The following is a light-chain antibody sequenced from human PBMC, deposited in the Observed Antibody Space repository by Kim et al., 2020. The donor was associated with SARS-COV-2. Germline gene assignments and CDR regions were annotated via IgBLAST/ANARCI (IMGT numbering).Light chain of an antibody. Sequence: QSVLTQPPSVSGAPGQRVTISCTGSSSNIGAGYDVHWYQQLPGTAPKLLIYGNSNRPSGVPDRFSGSKSGTSASLAITGLQAEDDADYCCQSYDTTLSVFGGGTQLTVL. CDR1: SSNIGAGYD. CDR3: QSYDTTLSV. CDR2: GNS. V-gene: IGLV1-40*01. J-gene: IGLJ3*02.